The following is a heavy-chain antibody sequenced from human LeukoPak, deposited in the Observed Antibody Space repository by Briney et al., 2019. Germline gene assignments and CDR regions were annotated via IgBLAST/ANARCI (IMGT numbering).Heavy chain of an antibody. CDR1: VAPSVVTT. Sequence: PSETLSSPALSLVAPSVVTTGAGSGSPQGRDWSGLGISITVGAPTTTPSLKSRVTISVDTSKNQFSLKLSSVTAADTAVYYCARTSGSYPFDYWGQGTLVTVSS. D-gene: IGHD1-26*01. V-gene: IGHV4-59*08. CDR3: ARTSGSYPFDY. CDR2: SITVGAP. J-gene: IGHJ4*02.